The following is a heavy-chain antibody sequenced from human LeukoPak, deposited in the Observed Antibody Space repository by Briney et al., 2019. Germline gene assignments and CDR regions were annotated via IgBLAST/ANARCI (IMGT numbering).Heavy chain of an antibody. Sequence: SETLSLTCAVYGGSFSGYYWSWIRQPPGKGLEWIGEINHCGSTNYNPSLKSRVTISVDTSKNQFSLKLSSVTAADTAVYYCARLPRGGSRPLYDSSGLRDYWGQGTLVTVSS. D-gene: IGHD3-22*01. CDR2: INHCGST. J-gene: IGHJ4*02. CDR3: ARLPRGGSRPLYDSSGLRDY. V-gene: IGHV4-34*01. CDR1: GGSFSGYY.